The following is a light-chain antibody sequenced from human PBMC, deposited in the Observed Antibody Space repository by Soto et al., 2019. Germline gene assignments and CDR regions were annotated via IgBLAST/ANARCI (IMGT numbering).Light chain of an antibody. V-gene: IGKV3-20*01. CDR1: QSVSSSY. Sequence: EIVLTQSPCTLSSSAGDRATLSCRASQSVSSSYLAWYQQKPGQAPRLLIYGASSRATGIPDRFSGSGSGTDFTLTISRLEPEDFAVYYCQQYGSSPRTFGQGTRLEIK. CDR2: GAS. J-gene: IGKJ5*01. CDR3: QQYGSSPRT.